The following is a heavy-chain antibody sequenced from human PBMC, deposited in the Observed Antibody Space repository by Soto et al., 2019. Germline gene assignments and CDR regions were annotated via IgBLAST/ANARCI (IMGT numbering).Heavy chain of an antibody. CDR1: GDTFSSYA. J-gene: IGHJ4*02. Sequence: QVQLVQSGAEVKKPGSSVKVSCKASGDTFSSYAINWVRQAPGQGLEWMGGIIPMFGTANYAQKFKGRVTITAGESTSTVYMELSSLRSEETAVYYCATVGPAHYYDSSGYYSLLDYWGQGTLVTVSS. CDR3: ATVGPAHYYDSSGYYSLLDY. CDR2: IIPMFGTA. D-gene: IGHD3-22*01. V-gene: IGHV1-69*01.